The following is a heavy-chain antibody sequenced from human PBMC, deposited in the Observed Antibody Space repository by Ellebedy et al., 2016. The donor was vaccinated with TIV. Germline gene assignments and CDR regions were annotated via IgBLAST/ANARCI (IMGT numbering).Heavy chain of an antibody. CDR1: GFTFSTYA. J-gene: IGHJ4*02. CDR3: AKALSTVAFIDY. CDR2: ISGSGGST. V-gene: IGHV3-23*01. D-gene: IGHD4-23*01. Sequence: GESLKISCAASGFTFSTYAMSWVRQAPGKGLELVSTISGSGGSTYYAGSVKGRFTISRDNSKNTLYLQMSSLRVEDTAVYHCAKALSTVAFIDYWGQGILVTVSS.